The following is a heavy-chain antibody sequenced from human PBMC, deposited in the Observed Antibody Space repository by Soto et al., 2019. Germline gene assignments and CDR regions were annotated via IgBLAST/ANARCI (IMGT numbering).Heavy chain of an antibody. D-gene: IGHD1-1*01. V-gene: IGHV3-66*01. J-gene: IGHJ4*02. CDR3: ARDPPGNDGAVDY. Sequence: EVQLVESGGGLVQPGGSLRLSCAASGFTVSSNHMNWVRQPPGKGLEWVSVIYGSGSAHYADSVRGRFTISRDESKNTVILQVDSLRLEDTAVYYCARDPPGNDGAVDYWGRGTLVTVSS. CDR1: GFTVSSNH. CDR2: IYGSGSA.